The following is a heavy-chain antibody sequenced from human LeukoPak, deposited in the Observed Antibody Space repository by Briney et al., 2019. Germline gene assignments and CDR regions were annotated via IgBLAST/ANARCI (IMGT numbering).Heavy chain of an antibody. CDR2: ISGYNGNT. D-gene: IGHD3-10*01. CDR3: ASASITMVRGVIYFYYSMDV. CDR1: GYTFTSYG. J-gene: IGHJ6*02. V-gene: IGHV1-18*01. Sequence: ASVKVSCKASGYTFTSYGISWVRQAPGQGLEWMGWISGYNGNTKYAQKLQGRVTMTTDTSTSTAYMELRSLRSDDTAVYYCASASITMVRGVIYFYYSMDVRGQGTTVTVSS.